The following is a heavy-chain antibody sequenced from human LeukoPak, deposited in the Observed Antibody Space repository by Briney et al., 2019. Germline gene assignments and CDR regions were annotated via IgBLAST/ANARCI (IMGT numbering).Heavy chain of an antibody. J-gene: IGHJ6*02. D-gene: IGHD2-21*02. CDR3: AKVVTGTYYYYGFDV. CDR2: ISSSSSTI. CDR1: GFTFSTYS. V-gene: IGHV3-48*04. Sequence: PGGSLRLSCAASGFTFSTYSMNWDRQAPGKGLEWVSYISSSSSTIYYADSVKGRFTISRDNAKNSLYLQMNSLRAEDTAVYYCAKVVTGTYYYYGFDVWGQGTTVTVSS.